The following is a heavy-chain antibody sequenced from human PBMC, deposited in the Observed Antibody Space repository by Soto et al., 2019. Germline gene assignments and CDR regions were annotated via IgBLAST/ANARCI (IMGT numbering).Heavy chain of an antibody. D-gene: IGHD3-3*01. CDR1: GCTFSSYV. CDR2: ISSSSSYI. CDR3: ARDISYYDFWSGYYSGGLDY. V-gene: IGHV3-21*01. Sequence: GGSRRISCAGYGCTFSSYVMSWVRQSPGKGLEWVSAISSSSSYIYYADSVKGRFTISRDNAKNSLYLQMNSLRAEDTTVYYCARDISYYDFWSGYYSGGLDYWGQGTLVTVSS. J-gene: IGHJ4*02.